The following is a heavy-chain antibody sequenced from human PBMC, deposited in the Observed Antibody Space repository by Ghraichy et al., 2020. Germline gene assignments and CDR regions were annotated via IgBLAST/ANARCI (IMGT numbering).Heavy chain of an antibody. CDR1: GGTFSSYT. CDR3: ARPPHYYDSTLAGMDV. V-gene: IGHV1-69*02. Sequence: SVKVSCKASGGTFSSYTISWVRQAPGQGLEWMGRIIPILGIANYAQKFQGRVTITADKSTSTAYMELSSLRSEDTAVYYCARPPHYYDSTLAGMDVWGQGTTVTVSS. J-gene: IGHJ6*02. CDR2: IIPILGIA. D-gene: IGHD3-22*01.